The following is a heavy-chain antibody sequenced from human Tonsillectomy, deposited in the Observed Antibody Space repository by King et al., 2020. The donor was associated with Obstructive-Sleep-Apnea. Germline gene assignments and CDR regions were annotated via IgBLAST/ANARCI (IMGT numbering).Heavy chain of an antibody. Sequence: VQLVESGGGLVQPGGSLRLSCAASGFTFSSYWMNWVRQAPGKGLEWVANIKQDGSEKYYVDSVKRRFTISRDNAENSMYLQMNSLRAEDTAVYYCARDRGWSPWDYWGQGTLVTVSS. CDR1: GFTFSSYW. J-gene: IGHJ4*02. CDR3: ARDRGWSPWDY. V-gene: IGHV3-7*03. D-gene: IGHD6-19*01. CDR2: IKQDGSEK.